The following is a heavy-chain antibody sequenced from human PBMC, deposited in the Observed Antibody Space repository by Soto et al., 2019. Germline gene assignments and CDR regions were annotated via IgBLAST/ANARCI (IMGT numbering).Heavy chain of an antibody. CDR2: ISAYNGNT. CDR3: ARVPSRIWSGYYYFDY. Sequence: ASVKVSCKATGYTCTSYGISWVRQAPGQGLEWMGWISAYNGNTNYAQKLQGRVTMTTDTSTSTAYMELRSLRSDDTAVYYCARVPSRIWSGYYYFDYWGQGTLVTVSS. V-gene: IGHV1-18*01. J-gene: IGHJ4*02. CDR1: GYTCTSYG. D-gene: IGHD3-3*01.